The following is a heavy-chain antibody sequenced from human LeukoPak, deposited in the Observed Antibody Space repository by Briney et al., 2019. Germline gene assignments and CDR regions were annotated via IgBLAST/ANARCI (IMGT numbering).Heavy chain of an antibody. V-gene: IGHV1-69-2*01. D-gene: IGHD3-3*01. Sequence: ASVKVSCKVSGYTFTDYYMHWVQQAPGKGLEWMGLVDPEDGETVYAEKFQGRVTITADTSTDRAYMELSSLRSEDTAVYYCATGSRFLEWLPIYWGQGTLVTVSS. CDR2: VDPEDGET. CDR3: ATGSRFLEWLPIY. J-gene: IGHJ4*02. CDR1: GYTFTDYY.